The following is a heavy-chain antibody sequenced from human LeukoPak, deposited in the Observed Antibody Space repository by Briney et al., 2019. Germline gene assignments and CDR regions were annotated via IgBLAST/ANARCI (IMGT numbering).Heavy chain of an antibody. V-gene: IGHV3-11*01. CDR1: GFTFSDYY. J-gene: IGHJ2*01. CDR2: ISSSGSTI. D-gene: IGHD1-26*01. CDR3: ARGLRREPWYFDL. Sequence: GGSLRLSCAASGFTFSDYYMSWIRQAPAKGLEWVSYISSSGSTIYYADSVKGRFTISRDNAKNSLYLQMNSLRAEDTAVYYCARGLRREPWYFDLWGRGTLVTVSS.